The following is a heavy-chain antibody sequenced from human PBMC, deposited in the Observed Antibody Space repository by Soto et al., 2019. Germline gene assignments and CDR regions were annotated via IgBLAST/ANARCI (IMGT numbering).Heavy chain of an antibody. CDR1: GFTFSSYS. D-gene: IGHD6-6*01. CDR3: ARELYSSSSLGYYYYGMDV. V-gene: IGHV3-21*01. Sequence: GGSLRLSCAASGFTFSSYSMNWVRQAPGKGLEWVSSISSSSSYIYYATSANGRCTISRDNDKNSLYQQMNSLTAEDTAVYYCARELYSSSSLGYYYYGMDVWGQGTTVTVSS. J-gene: IGHJ6*02. CDR2: ISSSSSYI.